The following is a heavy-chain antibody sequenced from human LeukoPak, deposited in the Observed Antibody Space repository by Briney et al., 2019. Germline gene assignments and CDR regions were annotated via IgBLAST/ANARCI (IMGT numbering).Heavy chain of an antibody. CDR2: IKSDGKT. D-gene: IGHD3-22*01. V-gene: IGHV3-74*01. CDR3: ARAPSEIGGYYPEYFRH. CDR1: RFSFSSYW. Sequence: GGSLRLSCAASRFSFSSYWMHWVRQAPGKGLVWVSRIKSDGKTNYADSVKGRFTISRDNAKNTVSLQMNSLRAEDTGVYYCARAPSEIGGYYPEYFRHWGQGTLVTVSS. J-gene: IGHJ1*01.